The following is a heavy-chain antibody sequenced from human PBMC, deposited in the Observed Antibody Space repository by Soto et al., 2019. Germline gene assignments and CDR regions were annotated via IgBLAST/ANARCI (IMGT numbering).Heavy chain of an antibody. D-gene: IGHD2-2*01. J-gene: IGHJ5*02. Sequence: GGSLRLSWAASGFTFSSYSMNWVRQAPGKGLEWVSYISSSSSTIDYADSVKGRFTISRENAKNSLYLKMKRLRAEDTAVYYCARVDPPAKSWGQGTLVTVSS. CDR1: GFTFSSYS. V-gene: IGHV3-48*04. CDR2: ISSSSSTI. CDR3: ARVDPPAKS.